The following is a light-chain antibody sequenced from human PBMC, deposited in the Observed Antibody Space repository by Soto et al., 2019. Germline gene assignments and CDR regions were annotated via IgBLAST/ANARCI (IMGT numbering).Light chain of an antibody. CDR1: QGISGW. CDR3: LQSNNFPPLT. CDR2: ATS. Sequence: MQMTQSPSSVSASVGDRVTITCRASQGISGWLAWYQQKPGKAPKLLIYATSTLQSGVPPRFSGSASGTDFTLTISSLQPEDFATYYCLQSNNFPPLTFGGWTKVEIK. J-gene: IGKJ4*01. V-gene: IGKV1-12*01.